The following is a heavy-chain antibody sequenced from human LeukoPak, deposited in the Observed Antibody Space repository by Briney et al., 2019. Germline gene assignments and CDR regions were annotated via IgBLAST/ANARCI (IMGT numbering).Heavy chain of an antibody. J-gene: IGHJ6*02. D-gene: IGHD4-11*01. Sequence: SETLSLTCTVSGGSISSSSYYWGWIRQRPGKVLEWIGSIYYSGSTYYNPSLKSRVTISVDTSKNQFSLKLSSVTAADTAVYYCARHGDYRSYYYYGMDVWGQGTTVTVSS. CDR3: ARHGDYRSYYYYGMDV. CDR2: IYYSGST. CDR1: GGSISSSSYY. V-gene: IGHV4-39*01.